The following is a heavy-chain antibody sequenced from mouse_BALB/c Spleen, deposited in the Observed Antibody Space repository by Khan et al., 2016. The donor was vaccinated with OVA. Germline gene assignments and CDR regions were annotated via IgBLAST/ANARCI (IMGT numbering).Heavy chain of an antibody. D-gene: IGHD2-14*01. Sequence: VQLKQSGPELVKPGASVKMSCKASGYTFTSYVMHWLRQKPGQGLEWIGYIYPYNDDTKYNAKFKDKATLTSDKSSSTAYMELSSLTSDDSAVYYCAKDYRYDVYFDYWGQGTTLTVSS. CDR1: GYTFTSYV. J-gene: IGHJ2*01. CDR3: AKDYRYDVYFDY. CDR2: IYPYNDDT. V-gene: IGHV1S136*01.